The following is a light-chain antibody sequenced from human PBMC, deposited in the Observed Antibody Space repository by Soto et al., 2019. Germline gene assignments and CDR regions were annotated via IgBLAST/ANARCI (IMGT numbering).Light chain of an antibody. CDR2: EAS. V-gene: IGKV1-5*01. Sequence: DIVLTQSPGTLSLSAGERATLACRASQSISRSLAWYQQKSGQPPRILIYEASTLESGFPSRFSGSGSGTEFTLTISSLQSDDFAAYYCQQYNTYSWTFGQGTKVDIK. J-gene: IGKJ1*01. CDR3: QQYNTYSWT. CDR1: QSISRS.